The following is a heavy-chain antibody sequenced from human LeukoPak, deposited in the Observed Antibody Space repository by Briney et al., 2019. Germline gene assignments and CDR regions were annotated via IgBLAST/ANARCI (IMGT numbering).Heavy chain of an antibody. CDR3: ARHQSYGDYALDY. V-gene: IGHV4-34*01. J-gene: IGHJ4*02. CDR2: INHSGST. CDR1: GGSFSGYY. D-gene: IGHD4-17*01. Sequence: PSETLSLTCAVYGGSFSGYYWSWIRQPPGKGLEWIGEINHSGSTNYNPSLKGRVTMSVDTSKNQFSLKLNSVTAADTAVYYCARHQSYGDYALDYWGQGTLVTVSS.